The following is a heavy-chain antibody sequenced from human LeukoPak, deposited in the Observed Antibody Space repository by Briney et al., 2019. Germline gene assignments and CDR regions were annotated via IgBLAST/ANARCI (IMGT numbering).Heavy chain of an antibody. D-gene: IGHD6-13*01. Sequence: ASVKVSCKASGYTFTSYYMHWVRQAPGQGLEWMGIINPSGGSTSYAQKFQGRVTMTRDTSTSTVYMELSSLRSEDTAVYYCAREISNIAAAGIFWFDPWGQGTLVTVSS. CDR3: AREISNIAAAGIFWFDP. V-gene: IGHV1-46*01. J-gene: IGHJ5*02. CDR1: GYTFTSYY. CDR2: INPSGGST.